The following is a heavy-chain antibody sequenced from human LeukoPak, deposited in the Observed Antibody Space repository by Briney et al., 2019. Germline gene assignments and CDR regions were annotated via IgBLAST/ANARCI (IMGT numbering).Heavy chain of an antibody. CDR1: GYTFTGFY. CDR2: INPNSGGT. Sequence: ASVKVSCKASGYTFTGFYIHWVRQAPGQGLEWMGWINPNSGGTDFAQNFQGRVTMTRDTSISTAYMELSSLRSDDTAVYYCARVGNDHSRSLVYIDYWGQGTLVTVSS. J-gene: IGHJ4*02. V-gene: IGHV1-2*02. D-gene: IGHD3-10*01. CDR3: ARVGNDHSRSLVYIDY.